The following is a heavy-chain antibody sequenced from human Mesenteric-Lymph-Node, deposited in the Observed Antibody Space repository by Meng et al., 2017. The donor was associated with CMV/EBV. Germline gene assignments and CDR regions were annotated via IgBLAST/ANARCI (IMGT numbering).Heavy chain of an antibody. CDR1: GYTFTTYH. V-gene: IGHV1-46*01. Sequence: SGMASGYTFTTYHVHWVRQAPGQGLEWMGIVTPGGGTTTYAQKFQDRITMTSDTSTSTVYMELSSLTSEDTALYYCARDSRDWTTDFWGQGTLVTVSS. CDR3: ARDSRDWTTDF. J-gene: IGHJ4*02. D-gene: IGHD2-21*02. CDR2: VTPGGGTT.